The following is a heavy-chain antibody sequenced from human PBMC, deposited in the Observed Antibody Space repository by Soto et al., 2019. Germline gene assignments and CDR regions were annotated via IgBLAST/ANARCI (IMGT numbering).Heavy chain of an antibody. D-gene: IGHD3-22*01. CDR2: IYYSGST. CDR3: ARGGRYDSSGYYPYYFDY. V-gene: IGHV4-59*01. CDR1: GGSISSYY. Sequence: SETLSLTCTVSGGSISSYYWSWIRQPPGKGLEWIGYIYYSGSTNYNPSLKSRVTISVDTPKNQFPLKLSSVTAADTAVYYCARGGRYDSSGYYPYYFDYWGQGTLVTVSS. J-gene: IGHJ4*02.